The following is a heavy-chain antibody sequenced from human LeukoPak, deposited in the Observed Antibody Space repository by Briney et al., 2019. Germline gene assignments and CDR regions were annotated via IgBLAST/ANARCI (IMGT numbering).Heavy chain of an antibody. V-gene: IGHV3-20*04. CDR3: ARGSGASGNWYEYYYYYYYMDV. CDR2: INWNGGST. D-gene: IGHD1-1*01. CDR1: GFTFDDYG. Sequence: GGSLRLSCAASGFTFDDYGMSWVRQAPGKGLEWVSGINWNGGSTGYADSVKGRFTISRDNAKNSLYLHMNSLRAEDTALYYCARGSGASGNWYEYYYYYYYMDVWGKGTTVTVSS. J-gene: IGHJ6*03.